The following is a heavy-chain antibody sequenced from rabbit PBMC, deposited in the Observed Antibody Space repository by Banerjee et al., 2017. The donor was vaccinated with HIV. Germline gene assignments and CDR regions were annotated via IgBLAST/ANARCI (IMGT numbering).Heavy chain of an antibody. Sequence: QQQLEESGGDLVKPGASLTLTCTASGFSFSSWICWVRQAPGKGLEWLACINTGSGGTYYASWAKGRFTISRTSSTTVTLQMTSLTGADTATYFCARRYAGSNGYYNLWGQGTLVTVS. J-gene: IGHJ4*01. D-gene: IGHD1-1*01. CDR3: ARRYAGSNGYYNL. CDR1: GFSFSSW. CDR2: INTGSGGT. V-gene: IGHV1S45*01.